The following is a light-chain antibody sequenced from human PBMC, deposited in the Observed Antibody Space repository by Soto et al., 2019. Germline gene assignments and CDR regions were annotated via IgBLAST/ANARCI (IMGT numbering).Light chain of an antibody. J-gene: IGLJ1*01. Sequence: QSALTQPASVSGSPGQSITISCTVTNSVVGGYNYVSSYQEHPGKAPKLIIYEVSHRPSGVSNRFSGSKSGNTASLTISGLQADDEADYYCSSFTSTSPYVFGTGTKLTVL. CDR2: EVS. V-gene: IGLV2-14*01. CDR3: SSFTSTSPYV. CDR1: NSVVGGYNY.